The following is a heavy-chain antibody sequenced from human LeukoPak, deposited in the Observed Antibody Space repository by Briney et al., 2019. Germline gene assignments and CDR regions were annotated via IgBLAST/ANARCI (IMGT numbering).Heavy chain of an antibody. V-gene: IGHV3-21*01. CDR2: ISSSSSYI. D-gene: IGHD3-22*01. Sequence: GGSLRLSCAASGFTFSSHSMNWVRQAPGKGLEWVSSISSSSSYIYYADSVKGRFTISRDNAKNSLYLQMNSLRAEDTAVYYCARERETPWVRSDYWGQGTLVTVSS. CDR3: ARERETPWVRSDY. J-gene: IGHJ4*02. CDR1: GFTFSSHS.